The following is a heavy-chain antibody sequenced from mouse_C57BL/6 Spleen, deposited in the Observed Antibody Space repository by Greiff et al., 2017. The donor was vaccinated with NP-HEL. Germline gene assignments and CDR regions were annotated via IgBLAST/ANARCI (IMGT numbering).Heavy chain of an antibody. J-gene: IGHJ4*01. Sequence: QVQLQQSGPELVKPGASVKISCKASGYSFTSYYIHWVKQRPGQGLEWIGWIYPGSGNTKYNEKFKGKATLTADTSSSTAYMQLSSLTSEDSAVYYCARSEDGYYAMDYWGQGTSVTVSS. D-gene: IGHD2-3*01. CDR3: ARSEDGYYAMDY. CDR2: IYPGSGNT. V-gene: IGHV1-66*01. CDR1: GYSFTSYY.